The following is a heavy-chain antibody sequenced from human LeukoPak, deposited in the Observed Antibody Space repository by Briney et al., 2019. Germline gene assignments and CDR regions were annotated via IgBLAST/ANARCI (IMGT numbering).Heavy chain of an antibody. J-gene: IGHJ4*02. D-gene: IGHD2-2*02. CDR2: IKYDGSQK. CDR1: GFTLSNYW. V-gene: IGHV3-7*04. Sequence: GGSLRLSCAVSGFTLSNYWMSWVRQAPGKGLEWVANIKYDGSQKNYVDSVKGRFIISRDNAKNSLYLQMNSLRVEDTAVYYCAKDPGHCTSTFCYTNYWGQGTLVTVSS. CDR3: AKDPGHCTSTFCYTNY.